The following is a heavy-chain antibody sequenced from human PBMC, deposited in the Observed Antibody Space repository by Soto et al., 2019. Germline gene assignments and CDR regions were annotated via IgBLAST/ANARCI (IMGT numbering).Heavy chain of an antibody. J-gene: IGHJ3*01. CDR1: GGSFSGYY. V-gene: IGHV4-34*01. Sequence: QVQLQQWGAGLLKPSETLSLTCEVHGGSFSGYYWTWIRQTPEKGLEWIGEISHSGTTNYQPSLTSRVTISADPSKKEFSLNLTSVTAADSGVYYCARGECSSVYCFTRWALDFWGQGTVVTVSS. CDR2: ISHSGTT. D-gene: IGHD2-2*01. CDR3: ARGECSSVYCFTRWALDF.